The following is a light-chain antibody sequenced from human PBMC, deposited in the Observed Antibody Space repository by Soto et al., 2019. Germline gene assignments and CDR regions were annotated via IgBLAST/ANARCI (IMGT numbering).Light chain of an antibody. Sequence: QSALTQPTSASGSPGQSVTISCTGTSSDVGGYNYVSWYQQHPGKAPKLMIYEVTKRPSGVPDRFSGSKSGNTASLTVSGLQAEDEADYYFSSYARSNNLKVFGTGTKLTVL. CDR1: SSDVGGYNY. V-gene: IGLV2-8*01. CDR2: EVT. CDR3: SSYARSNNLKV. J-gene: IGLJ1*01.